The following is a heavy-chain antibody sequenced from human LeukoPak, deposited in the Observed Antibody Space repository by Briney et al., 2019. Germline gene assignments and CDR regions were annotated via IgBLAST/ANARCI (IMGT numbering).Heavy chain of an antibody. CDR1: GGTFSSYA. Sequence: ASVKVSCKASGGTFSSYAISWVRQATGQGLEWMGWMNPNSGNTGYARKFQGRVTMTRNTSISTAYMELSSLRSEDTAVYYCARLGADSPWGWGQGTLVTVSS. J-gene: IGHJ4*02. D-gene: IGHD3-22*01. CDR2: MNPNSGNT. V-gene: IGHV1-8*02. CDR3: ARLGADSPWG.